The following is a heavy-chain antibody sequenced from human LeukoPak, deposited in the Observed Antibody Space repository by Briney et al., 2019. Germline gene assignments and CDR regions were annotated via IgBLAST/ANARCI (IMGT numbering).Heavy chain of an antibody. J-gene: IGHJ3*02. V-gene: IGHV3-30*02. D-gene: IGHD3-3*01. CDR3: AKRYYDFLSGFLEAFDI. CDR2: IRYDGTFK. Sequence: GGSLRLSCAASGFTFSHYDIHWVRKAPGKGLEWVALIRYDGTFKSYADSVRGRFTVSRDNSINALYLQMNSLRTEDTAVYYCAKRYYDFLSGFLEAFDIWGQGTMVTVSS. CDR1: GFTFSHYD.